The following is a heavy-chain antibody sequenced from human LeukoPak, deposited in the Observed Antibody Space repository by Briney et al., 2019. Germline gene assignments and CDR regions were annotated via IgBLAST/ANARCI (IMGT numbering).Heavy chain of an antibody. Sequence: PGGSLRLPCAASGFTFGAYWMSWFHQAPGKGPEWVASIKDDGSAQFYVDSLEGRFTISRDNAKNTLYLQMDTMRVEDTAVYYCARHIVGERNFDYWSQGTLVTVSS. V-gene: IGHV3-7*01. CDR2: IKDDGSAQ. CDR3: ARHIVGERNFDY. D-gene: IGHD3-16*02. CDR1: GFTFGAYW. J-gene: IGHJ4*02.